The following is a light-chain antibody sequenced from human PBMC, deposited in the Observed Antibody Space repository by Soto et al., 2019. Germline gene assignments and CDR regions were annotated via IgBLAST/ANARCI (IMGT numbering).Light chain of an antibody. J-gene: IGLJ1*01. Sequence: QAVVTQEPSLTVSPGGTVTLTCGSSTGAVTSGHYPYWFQQKPGQAPRTLIYDTSNTHSWTPARFSGSLLGDEAALTLSGAQPEDEAEYYCLLSYSGYYVFGTGTKLTVL. CDR3: LLSYSGYYV. CDR2: DTS. CDR1: TGAVTSGHY. V-gene: IGLV7-46*01.